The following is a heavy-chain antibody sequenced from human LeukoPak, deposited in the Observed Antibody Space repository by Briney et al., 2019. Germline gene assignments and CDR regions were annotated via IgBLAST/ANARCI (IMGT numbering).Heavy chain of an antibody. J-gene: IGHJ4*02. V-gene: IGHV4-34*01. D-gene: IGHD3-9*01. CDR1: GGSFSGYY. CDR3: ARGGNVLRYFHWPKPFDY. CDR2: VNHSGST. Sequence: KSSETLSLTCAVYGGSFSGYYWSWIHQPPGKGLEWIGEVNHSGSTNYNPSLKSRVTISVDTSKNQFSLKLSSVTAADTAVYYCARGGNVLRYFHWPKPFDYRGQGTLVTVSS.